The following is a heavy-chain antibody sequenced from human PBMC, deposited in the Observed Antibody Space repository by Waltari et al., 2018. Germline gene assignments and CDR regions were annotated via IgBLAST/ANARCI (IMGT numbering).Heavy chain of an antibody. CDR2: IIPIFGTA. CDR1: GGTFSSYA. D-gene: IGHD3-22*01. J-gene: IGHJ3*02. Sequence: QVQLVQSGAEVKKPGSSVKVSCKASGGTFSSYAISWVRHAPGQGLEWMGGIIPIFGTANYAQKFQGRVTITADESTSTAYMELSSLRSEDTAVYYCARKRGPYYYDSSGYYAFDIWGQGTMVTVSS. V-gene: IGHV1-69*13. CDR3: ARKRGPYYYDSSGYYAFDI.